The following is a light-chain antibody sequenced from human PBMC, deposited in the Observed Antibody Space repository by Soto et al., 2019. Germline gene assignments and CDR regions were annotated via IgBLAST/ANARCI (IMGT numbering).Light chain of an antibody. CDR1: ESLSYF. CDR3: QSYNDWPFA. V-gene: IGKV3-15*01. J-gene: IGKJ2*01. Sequence: EIVLTQSPATLSVSPGERVTLSCRASESLSYFLAWYQHKPGQSPRLHIYGVSTRVAGVPSRFSGGGSATDFTLTISSLQSEDFAVYYCQSYNDWPFAFGQGTKLEI. CDR2: GVS.